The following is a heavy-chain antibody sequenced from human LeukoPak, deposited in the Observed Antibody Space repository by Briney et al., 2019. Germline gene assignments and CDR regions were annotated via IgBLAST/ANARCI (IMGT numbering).Heavy chain of an antibody. CDR2: ISYDGSNK. Sequence: GGSLRLSCAASGFTFSSYGMHWVRQAPGKGLEWVAVISYDGSNKYYADSVKGRFTISRDNSKNTLYLQMNGLRAEDTAVYYCAREDPYLTWGQGTLVTVSS. V-gene: IGHV3-33*08. CDR1: GFTFSSYG. J-gene: IGHJ5*02. D-gene: IGHD3-16*01. CDR3: AREDPYLT.